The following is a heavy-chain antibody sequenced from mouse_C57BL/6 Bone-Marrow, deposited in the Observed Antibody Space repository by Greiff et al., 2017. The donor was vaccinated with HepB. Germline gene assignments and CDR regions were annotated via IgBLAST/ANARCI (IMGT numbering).Heavy chain of an antibody. J-gene: IGHJ4*01. V-gene: IGHV1-55*01. CDR2: IYPGSGST. CDR1: GYTFTSYW. D-gene: IGHD2-5*01. CDR3: AREGYYSNYYAMYY. Sequence: QVQLQQPGAELVKPGASVKMSCKASGYTFTSYWITWVKQRPGQGLEWIGDIYPGSGSTNYNEKFKSKATLTVDTSSSTAYMQLSSLTSEDSAVYYCAREGYYSNYYAMYYWGQGTSVTVSS.